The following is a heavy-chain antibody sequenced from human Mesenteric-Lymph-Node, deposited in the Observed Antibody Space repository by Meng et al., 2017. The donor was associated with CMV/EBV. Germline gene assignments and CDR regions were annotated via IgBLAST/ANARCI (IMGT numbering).Heavy chain of an antibody. J-gene: IGHJ4*02. CDR1: GFTFSSYS. Sequence: GESLKISCAASGFTFSSYSMNWVRQAPGKGLEWVSSISSSSSYIYYADSVKGRFTISRENAKNSLYLQMNSLRAEDTAVYYCARGDPTVTTDYWGQGTLVTVSS. CDR3: ARGDPTVTTDY. D-gene: IGHD4-17*01. V-gene: IGHV3-21*01. CDR2: ISSSSSYI.